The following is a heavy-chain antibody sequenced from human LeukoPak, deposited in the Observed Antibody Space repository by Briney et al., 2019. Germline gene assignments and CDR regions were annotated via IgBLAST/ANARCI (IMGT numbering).Heavy chain of an antibody. CDR3: ARASWFGELLPDY. CDR1: GSTFSSYS. D-gene: IGHD3-10*01. Sequence: GGSLRLSCAASGSTFSSYSMNWVRQAPGKGLEWVSSISSSSSYIYYADSVKGRFTISRDNAKNSLYLQMNSLRAEDTAVYYCARASWFGELLPDYWGQGTLVTVSS. CDR2: ISSSSSYI. V-gene: IGHV3-21*01. J-gene: IGHJ4*02.